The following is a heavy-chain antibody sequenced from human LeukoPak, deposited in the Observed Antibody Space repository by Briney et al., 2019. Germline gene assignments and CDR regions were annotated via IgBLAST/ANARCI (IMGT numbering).Heavy chain of an antibody. V-gene: IGHV3-23*01. CDR2: ISGSGGST. Sequence: GGSLRLSCGASGFTFSNYAMSWVRQAPGKGLEWVSAISGSGGSTYYADSVKGRFTISRDNSKNTLYLQMNSLRAEDTAVYYCAKETYYYDSSGAQGWGQGTLVTVSS. D-gene: IGHD3-22*01. CDR1: GFTFSNYA. CDR3: AKETYYYDSSGAQG. J-gene: IGHJ4*02.